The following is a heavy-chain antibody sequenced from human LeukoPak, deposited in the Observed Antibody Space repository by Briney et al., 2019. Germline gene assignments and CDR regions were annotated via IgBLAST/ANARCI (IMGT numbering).Heavy chain of an antibody. V-gene: IGHV3-48*03. CDR3: ASDNYDSSGYYFD. CDR2: ISSSGSTM. D-gene: IGHD3-22*01. CDR1: GFTFSSYE. J-gene: IGHJ4*02. Sequence: GGSLRLSCAASGFTFSSYEMNWVRQAPGKGLEWVSYISSSGSTMYYADSVKGRFTISRDNAKNSLYLRMNSLRAEDTAVYYCASDNYDSSGYYFDWGQGTLVTVSS.